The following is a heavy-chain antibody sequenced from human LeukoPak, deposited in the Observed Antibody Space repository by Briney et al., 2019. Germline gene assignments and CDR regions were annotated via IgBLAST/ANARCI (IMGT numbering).Heavy chain of an antibody. D-gene: IGHD5-18*01. Sequence: GGSLRLSCAASGFTFSRYAIHWVRQAPGKGLEWVAVMSYDGSNEYYADSVKGRFTISRDNSKNTLYLQMNSLRAEDTAVYYCARAEDTAMVLVDYWGQGTLVTVSS. V-gene: IGHV3-30-3*01. J-gene: IGHJ4*02. CDR1: GFTFSRYA. CDR2: MSYDGSNE. CDR3: ARAEDTAMVLVDY.